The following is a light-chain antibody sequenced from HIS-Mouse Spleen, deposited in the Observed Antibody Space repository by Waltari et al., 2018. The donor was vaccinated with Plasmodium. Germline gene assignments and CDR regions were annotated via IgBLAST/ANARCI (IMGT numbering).Light chain of an antibody. J-gene: IGLJ2*01. V-gene: IGLV2-8*01. CDR2: EVS. Sequence: QSALTQPPSASGSPGPSVTIPCTGTSSDVGGYNYVSWYQQHPGKAPKLMIYEVSQRPSGVPDRFSGSKSGNTASLTVSGLQAEDEADYYCSSYAGSNKVFGGGTKLTVL. CDR1: SSDVGGYNY. CDR3: SSYAGSNKV.